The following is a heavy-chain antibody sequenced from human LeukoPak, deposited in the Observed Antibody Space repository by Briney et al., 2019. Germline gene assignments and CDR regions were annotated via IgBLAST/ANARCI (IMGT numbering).Heavy chain of an antibody. CDR2: ISYDGSNK. CDR3: ARSLAPYYYDSSGYYYGY. CDR1: GFTFSDYY. J-gene: IGHJ4*02. Sequence: PGGSLRLSCAASGFTFSDYYMSWIRQAPGKGLEWVAVISYDGSNKYYADSVKGRFTISRDNSKNTLYLQMNSLRAEDTAVYYCARSLAPYYYDSSGYYYGYWGQGTLVTVSS. V-gene: IGHV3-30*03. D-gene: IGHD3-22*01.